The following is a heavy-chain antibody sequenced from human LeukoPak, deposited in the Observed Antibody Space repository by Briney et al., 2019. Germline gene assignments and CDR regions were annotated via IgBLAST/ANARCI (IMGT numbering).Heavy chain of an antibody. CDR3: ARDSGTTGEVKFDP. V-gene: IGHV4-59*12. Sequence: SETLSLTCTVSGGSISGYYWSWIRQPPGKGLEWIGNIYYSGITYYNPSLKSRVTISVDTSKNQFSLKLRSVTAADTAVYYCARDSGTTGEVKFDPWGQGILVTVSS. D-gene: IGHD3-10*01. CDR2: IYYSGIT. J-gene: IGHJ5*02. CDR1: GGSISGYY.